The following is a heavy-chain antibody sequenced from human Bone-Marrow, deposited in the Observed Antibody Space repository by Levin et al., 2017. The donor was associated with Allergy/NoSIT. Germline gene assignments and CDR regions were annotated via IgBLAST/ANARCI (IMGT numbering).Heavy chain of an antibody. Sequence: GGSLRLSCAASGFTFSAFGMHWVRQAPGRGLEWVGVVSHDGSHRVYADSVKARFTISRDNSKKIHYLQMDSLGPEDTAVYYCSRDRGEWGQFYLDSWGQGILVTVSS. CDR3: SRDRGEWGQFYLDS. CDR1: GFTFSAFG. CDR2: VSHDGSHR. D-gene: IGHD1-26*01. J-gene: IGHJ4*02. V-gene: IGHV3-33*01.